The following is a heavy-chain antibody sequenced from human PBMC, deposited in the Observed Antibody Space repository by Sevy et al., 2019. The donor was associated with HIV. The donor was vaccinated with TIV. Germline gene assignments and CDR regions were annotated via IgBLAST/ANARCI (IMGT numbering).Heavy chain of an antibody. CDR3: AHSSGLYGYYYGMDV. V-gene: IGHV3-30*03. Sequence: GGSLRLSCAASGVTFSSYGIHWVRQAPGKGLEWVAVISYDGSKKNHVESMKGRFTISRDNSKNTLYLEMSSLRPDDTAVYYCAHSSGLYGYYYGMDVWGQGTTVTVSS. D-gene: IGHD3-3*01. J-gene: IGHJ6*02. CDR1: GVTFSSYG. CDR2: ISYDGSKK.